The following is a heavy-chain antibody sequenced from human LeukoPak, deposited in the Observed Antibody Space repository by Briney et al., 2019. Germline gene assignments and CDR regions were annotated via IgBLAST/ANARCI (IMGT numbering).Heavy chain of an antibody. CDR2: ISGSGGTT. CDR3: AKDRAGKTAMVRDFEY. J-gene: IGHJ4*02. V-gene: IGHV3-23*01. D-gene: IGHD5-18*01. CDR1: GFTFSSYA. Sequence: PGESLRLSCAASGFTFSSYAMTWVRQAPGKGLEWVSAISGSGGTTYYADSVKGRFTISRDNAKNTLYLQVSSLRAEDTAIYYCAKDRAGKTAMVRDFEYWGQGTLVTVSS.